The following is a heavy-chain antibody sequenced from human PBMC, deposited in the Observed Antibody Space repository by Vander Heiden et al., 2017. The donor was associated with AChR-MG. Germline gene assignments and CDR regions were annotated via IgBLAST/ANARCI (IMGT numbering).Heavy chain of an antibody. D-gene: IGHD3-3*01. J-gene: IGHJ6*02. Sequence: EVQLVQSGAEVKKPGESLKISCTGSGYRFTSYWIGWVRQMPGKGLEWMGISYPGDSDTRYSPSFQGQVTISADKSISTAYLQWSSLKASDTAMYYCARHYYDFWSGYLGGYYYGMDVWGQGTTVTVSS. CDR1: GYRFTSYW. V-gene: IGHV5-51*01. CDR3: ARHYYDFWSGYLGGYYYGMDV. CDR2: SYPGDSDT.